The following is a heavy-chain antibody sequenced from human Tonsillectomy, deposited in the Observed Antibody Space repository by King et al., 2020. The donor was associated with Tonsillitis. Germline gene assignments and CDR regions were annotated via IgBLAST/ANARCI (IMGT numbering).Heavy chain of an antibody. Sequence: VQLVESGGGVVQPGRSLRLSCAASGFTFSSYGMHWVRQAPGKGLEWVAAISYDGSNNYYADPVKGRFTISRDISKNTLYLQMNSLRAEDTAVYYCAKETKWYDGNADSSGPVDYWGQGTLVTVSS. CDR1: GFTFSSYG. CDR3: AKETKWYDGNADSSGPVDY. V-gene: IGHV3-30*18. J-gene: IGHJ4*02. CDR2: ISYDGSNN. D-gene: IGHD3-22*01.